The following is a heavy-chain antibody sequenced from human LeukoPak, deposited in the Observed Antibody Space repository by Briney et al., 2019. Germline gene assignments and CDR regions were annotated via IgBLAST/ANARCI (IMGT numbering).Heavy chain of an antibody. CDR2: IYCSGST. CDR1: GGSISGYY. J-gene: IGHJ6*01. Sequence: SGTLSVTCTVSGGSISGYYWSWIRQTPGEGLEWIGYIYCSGSTTYNPSLKSRVTTSSDTTKNQFSLKLNSVTCAARTVEYCSGDQYYYYGMDGWGQRTTVTASS. D-gene: IGHD7-27*01. CDR3: SGDQYYYYGMDG. V-gene: IGHV4-59*01.